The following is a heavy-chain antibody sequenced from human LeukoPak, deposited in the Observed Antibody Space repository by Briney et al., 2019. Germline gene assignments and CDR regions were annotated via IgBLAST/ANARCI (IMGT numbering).Heavy chain of an antibody. CDR2: ISYDGGNK. D-gene: IGHD3-10*01. CDR1: GFTFSDYG. Sequence: GGALRLSCAASGFTFSDYGMHWVRQAPGKGLEWVALISYDGGNKFYADSVKGRFTISRDDSKNTVYLQMDSLRAEDTAVYSCAKYTSGTSYRGLDQWGQGTLVTVSS. J-gene: IGHJ4*02. V-gene: IGHV3-30*18. CDR3: AKYTSGTSYRGLDQ.